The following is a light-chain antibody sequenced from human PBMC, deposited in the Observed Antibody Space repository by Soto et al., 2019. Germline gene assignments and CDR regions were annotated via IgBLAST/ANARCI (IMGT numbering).Light chain of an antibody. Sequence: DIQVTQCPSTLSASVGDRVSITWRASQTISSWLAWYQQKPGKAPTLLIYDASTLERGVPSRFSGTGSGTEFTLSISCLQSEDFATYYCQHYNSYSEAFGQGTKVDIK. J-gene: IGKJ1*01. CDR2: DAS. CDR1: QTISSW. V-gene: IGKV1-5*01. CDR3: QHYNSYSEA.